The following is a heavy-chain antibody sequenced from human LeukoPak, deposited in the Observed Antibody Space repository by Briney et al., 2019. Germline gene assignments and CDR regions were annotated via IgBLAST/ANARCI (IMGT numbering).Heavy chain of an antibody. CDR3: ARTVTIFGVISHFDY. J-gene: IGHJ4*02. CDR1: GGSISSYY. CDR2: IYYSGST. Sequence: SETLSLTCTVSGGSISSYYWSWIRQPPGKGLEWIGYIYYSGSTNYNPSLKSRVTISVDTSKNQFSLKLNSVTAADTAVYYCARTVTIFGVISHFDYWGQGTLVTVSS. V-gene: IGHV4-59*01. D-gene: IGHD3-3*01.